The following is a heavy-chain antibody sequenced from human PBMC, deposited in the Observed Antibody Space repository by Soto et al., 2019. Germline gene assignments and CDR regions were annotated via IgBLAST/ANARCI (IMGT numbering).Heavy chain of an antibody. D-gene: IGHD6-19*01. Sequence: GGSLRLSCAASGFTFNSYSMNWVRQAPGKGLEWVASISSRGTDMYYADSVKGRFTISRDNAKNSLFLQMNSLGVEDTALYYCARDRVSGWEKVYYFDYWGQGTLVTVSS. J-gene: IGHJ4*02. CDR2: ISSRGTDM. CDR1: GFTFNSYS. CDR3: ARDRVSGWEKVYYFDY. V-gene: IGHV3-21*01.